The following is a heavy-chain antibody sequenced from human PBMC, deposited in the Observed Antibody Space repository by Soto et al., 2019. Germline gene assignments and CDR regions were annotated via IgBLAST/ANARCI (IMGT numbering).Heavy chain of an antibody. CDR2: IIPIFGTA. V-gene: IGHV1-69*06. J-gene: IGHJ4*02. CDR3: ARNRIVGATTPFDY. Sequence: SVKVSCKASGGTFSSYAISWVRQAPGQGLEWMGGIIPIFGTANYAQKFQGRVTITADKSTSTAYMELSGLRSEDTAVYYCARNRIVGATTPFDYWGQGTLVTVSS. D-gene: IGHD1-26*01. CDR1: GGTFSSYA.